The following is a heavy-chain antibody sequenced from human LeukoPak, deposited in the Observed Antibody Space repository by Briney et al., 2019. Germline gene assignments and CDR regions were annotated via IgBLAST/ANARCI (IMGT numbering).Heavy chain of an antibody. J-gene: IGHJ5*02. CDR2: ISAYNGNT. D-gene: IGHD6-13*01. Sequence: ASVKVSCKASGGTFSSYAISWVRQAPGQGLEWMGWISAYNGNTNYAQKLQGRVTMTTDTSTSTAYMELRSLRSDDTAVYYCAREGRVYENWFDPWGQGTLVTVSS. CDR1: GGTFSSYA. V-gene: IGHV1-18*01. CDR3: AREGRVYENWFDP.